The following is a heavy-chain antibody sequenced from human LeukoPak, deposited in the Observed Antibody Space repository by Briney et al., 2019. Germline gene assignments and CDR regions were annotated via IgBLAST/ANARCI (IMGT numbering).Heavy chain of an antibody. CDR2: IYYSGST. CDR1: GGSISSGGYY. Sequence: PSETLSLTCTVSGGSISSGGYYWSWIRQHPGKGLEWIGYIYYSGSTYYNPSLKSRVTISVDTSKNQFSLKLSSVTAAGTAVYYCARTPYYYDSRPRSVWGQGTLVTVSS. V-gene: IGHV4-31*03. D-gene: IGHD3-22*01. CDR3: ARTPYYYDSRPRSV. J-gene: IGHJ4*02.